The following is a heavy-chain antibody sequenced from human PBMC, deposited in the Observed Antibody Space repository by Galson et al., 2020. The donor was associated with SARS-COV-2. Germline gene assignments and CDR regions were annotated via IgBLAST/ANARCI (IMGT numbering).Heavy chain of an antibody. CDR2: ISYDGRNK. D-gene: IGHD2-2*01. CDR3: AKDGDCSSTSCHFDITIFGVAPQGGMDV. V-gene: IGHV3-30*18. CDR1: GFTFSSYR. Sequence: GESLKISCAAYGFTFSSYRMQWVRQATGKGLEWVAVISYDGRNKYYADSVKGRFTISRDNSKNTLYLQMNSLRAEDKAVYYCAKDGDCSSTSCHFDITIFGVAPQGGMDVWGQGTTVTVSS. J-gene: IGHJ6*02.